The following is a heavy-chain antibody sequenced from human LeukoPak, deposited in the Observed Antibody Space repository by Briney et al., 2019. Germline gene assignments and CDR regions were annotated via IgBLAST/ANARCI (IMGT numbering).Heavy chain of an antibody. Sequence: ASVKVSCKTSGYTFTSYGVSWVRQAPGQGLEWMGWISAYNGNTDYAQKIQGRVTLTTDTSTSTAYMELRSLISDDTAVYYCARDRVPRGSSTYDYYYGMDVWGQGTTVTVSS. D-gene: IGHD2-2*01. CDR2: ISAYNGNT. CDR3: ARDRVPRGSSTYDYYYGMDV. J-gene: IGHJ6*02. V-gene: IGHV1-18*01. CDR1: GYTFTSYG.